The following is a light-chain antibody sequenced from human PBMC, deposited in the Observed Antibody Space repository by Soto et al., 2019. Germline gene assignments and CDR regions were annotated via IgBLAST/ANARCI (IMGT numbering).Light chain of an antibody. CDR1: QNVNNY. J-gene: IGKJ5*01. CDR3: QQYGGTPPIT. CDR2: GAS. Sequence: IVLTQSPATLSLSPGQRATLFCRASQNVNNYLAWYQQKPGQAPRLLIYGASSRATGIPDRFSGSGSGTDFTLTISRLEPEDFAVYYCQQYGGTPPITFGQGTRLEIK. V-gene: IGKV3-20*01.